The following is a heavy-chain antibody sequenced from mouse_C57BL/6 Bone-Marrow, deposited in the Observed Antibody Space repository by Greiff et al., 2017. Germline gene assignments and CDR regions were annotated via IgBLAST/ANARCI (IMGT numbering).Heavy chain of an antibody. CDR3: TTSTTVGGDY. D-gene: IGHD1-1*01. CDR1: GFNIKDDY. V-gene: IGHV14-4*01. J-gene: IGHJ2*01. CDR2: IDPENGDT. Sequence: VQLQQSGAELVRPGASVKLSCTASGFNIKDDYMHWVKQRPEQGLEWIGWIDPENGDTEYASKFQGKATITADTSSNTAYLQLSSLTSEDTAVYYCTTSTTVGGDYWGQGTTLTVSS.